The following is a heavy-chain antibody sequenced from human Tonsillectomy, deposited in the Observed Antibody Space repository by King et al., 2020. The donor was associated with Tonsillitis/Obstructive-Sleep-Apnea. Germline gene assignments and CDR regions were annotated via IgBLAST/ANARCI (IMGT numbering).Heavy chain of an antibody. CDR1: GGSFSGYY. D-gene: IGHD3-9*01. CDR2: IHHGGST. J-gene: IGHJ4*02. V-gene: IGHV4-34*01. CDR3: ARGDLLTGYYASTDFDY. Sequence: VQLQQWGEGLLKPSETLSLTCAVYGGSFSGYYWSWIRQPPGKALEWIGEIHHGGSTRYNPSLKSQVTISLDSSKNQFSLKLNSMTAADTAVYYCARGDLLTGYYASTDFDYWGQGTLVTVSS.